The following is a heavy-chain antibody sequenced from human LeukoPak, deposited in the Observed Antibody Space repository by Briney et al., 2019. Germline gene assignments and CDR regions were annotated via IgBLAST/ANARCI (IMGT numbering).Heavy chain of an antibody. CDR1: GYTFTSYG. CDR3: ARDEGVVVQNDAFDI. V-gene: IGHV1-18*01. J-gene: IGHJ3*02. CDR2: ISAYNGNT. D-gene: IGHD3-10*01. Sequence: ASVKVSCKASGYTFTSYGISWVRQAPGQGLEWMGWISAYNGNTNYAQKLQGRVTMTTDTSTSTAYMELRSLRSDDTAVYYCARDEGVVVQNDAFDIWGQGTMVTVSS.